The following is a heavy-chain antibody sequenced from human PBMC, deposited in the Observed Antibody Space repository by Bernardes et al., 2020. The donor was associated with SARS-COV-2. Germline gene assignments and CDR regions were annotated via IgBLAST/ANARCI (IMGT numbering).Heavy chain of an antibody. Sequence: SLVLSCAASGFTFSNAWMNWVRQAPGKGLEWVGHINSKTDGATTDYAAPVKGRFTISGDDSKNTMYLQMNSLKTEDTAVYYCTTGAEIYYDSSGFSYYFDFWGQGTLVTVSS. J-gene: IGHJ4*02. V-gene: IGHV3-15*07. CDR2: INSKTDGATT. D-gene: IGHD3-22*01. CDR3: TTGAEIYYDSSGFSYYFDF. CDR1: GFTFSNAW.